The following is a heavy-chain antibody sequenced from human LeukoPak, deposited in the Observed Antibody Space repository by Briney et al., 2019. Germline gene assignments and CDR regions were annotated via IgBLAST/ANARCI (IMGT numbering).Heavy chain of an antibody. Sequence: GGSLRLSCAASGFTFSSYAMTWVRQAPGKGLEWVSGISGSGGSTYYADSVKGRFTISRDNAKNTLYLQMNGLRAEDTAVYYCARDRASHFDYWGQGTLVTVSS. V-gene: IGHV3-23*01. CDR2: ISGSGGST. CDR1: GFTFSSYA. D-gene: IGHD3-10*01. J-gene: IGHJ4*02. CDR3: ARDRASHFDY.